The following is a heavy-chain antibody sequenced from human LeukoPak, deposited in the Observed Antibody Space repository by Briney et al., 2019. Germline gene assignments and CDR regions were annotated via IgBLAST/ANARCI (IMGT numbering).Heavy chain of an antibody. V-gene: IGHV4-4*07. J-gene: IGHJ4*02. Sequence: SETLSLNCTVSGGSISSYYWSWIRQPAGKGLEWIGRIYTSGSTNYTNYNPSLKSRVTMSVDTSKNQFSLKLSSVAAADTAVYYCARTYSSSWYPFDYWGQGTLVTVSS. CDR3: ARTYSSSWYPFDY. CDR1: GGSISSYY. CDR2: IYTSGSTNYT. D-gene: IGHD6-13*01.